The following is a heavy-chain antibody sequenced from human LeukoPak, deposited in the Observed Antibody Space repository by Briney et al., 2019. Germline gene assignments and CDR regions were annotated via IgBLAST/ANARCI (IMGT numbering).Heavy chain of an antibody. V-gene: IGHV1-8*01. J-gene: IGHJ6*02. CDR1: GYTFTTHD. Sequence: ASVKVSCKASGYTFTTHDLTWVRQATGQGLEWMGWMNPGSGDTAYAQKFQGRVTMTRDTSMSTAYMELSSLRSEDTAVYYCARGAGSTLYYYYGMDVWGQGTTVTVSS. CDR2: MNPGSGDT. CDR3: ARGAGSTLYYYYGMDV. D-gene: IGHD3-10*01.